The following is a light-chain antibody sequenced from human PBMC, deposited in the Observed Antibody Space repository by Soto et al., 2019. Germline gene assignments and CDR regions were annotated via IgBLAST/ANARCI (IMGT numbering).Light chain of an antibody. CDR1: QSVNTN. Sequence: EIEMTQSPATLSVSPGERATLSCRASQSVNTNLAWYQQKPGQAPRLLIYGASTRAPGIPARFSGSGSGTEFTLAVSSLQSEDYALYFCQQYIRWPLTFGGGTKVEIK. V-gene: IGKV3-15*01. J-gene: IGKJ4*01. CDR3: QQYIRWPLT. CDR2: GAS.